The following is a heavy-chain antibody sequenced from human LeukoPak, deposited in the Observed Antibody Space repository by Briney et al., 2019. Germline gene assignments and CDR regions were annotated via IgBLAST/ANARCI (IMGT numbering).Heavy chain of an antibody. CDR2: IYYSGSS. CDR3: ARWDYYDNRRGFDY. CDR1: GGSISSSSYY. V-gene: IGHV4-39*07. D-gene: IGHD3-22*01. Sequence: SETLSLTCTVSGGSISSSSYYWGWIRQPPGKGLEWIGSIYYSGSSNYNPSLKSRVTISVDSSKNQFSLKLSSVTAADTAVYYCARWDYYDNRRGFDYWGQGTLVTVSS. J-gene: IGHJ4*02.